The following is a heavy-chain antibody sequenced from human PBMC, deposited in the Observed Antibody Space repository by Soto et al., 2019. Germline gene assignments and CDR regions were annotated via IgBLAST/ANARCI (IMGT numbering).Heavy chain of an antibody. Sequence: EVQLVESGGGLVKPGGSLRLSCAASGFTFSSYSMNCVRQAPGKGLEWVSSISSSSSYIYYADSVKGRFTISRDNAKNSLYLQMNSVRAEDTAVYYCARDPPPGIAVAGTGGNWFDPWGRGTLVTVSS. CDR3: ARDPPPGIAVAGTGGNWFDP. D-gene: IGHD6-19*01. J-gene: IGHJ5*02. V-gene: IGHV3-21*01. CDR1: GFTFSSYS. CDR2: ISSSSSYI.